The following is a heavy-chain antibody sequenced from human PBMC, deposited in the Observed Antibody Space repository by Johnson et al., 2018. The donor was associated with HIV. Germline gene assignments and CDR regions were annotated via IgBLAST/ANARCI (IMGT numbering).Heavy chain of an antibody. CDR2: ISYDGSNK. D-gene: IGHD1-1*01. CDR1: GFTFSSYP. V-gene: IGHV3-30*04. Sequence: QVQLVESGGGVVQPGRSLRLSCAASGFTFSSYPMHWVRQAPGKGLQWVAVISYDGSNKYFADSVNGRFTISRDNSKSMLYLQMNSLRAEDTAVYYCARRVEGRRSANDAFDIWGQGTMVTVSS. CDR3: ARRVEGRRSANDAFDI. J-gene: IGHJ3*02.